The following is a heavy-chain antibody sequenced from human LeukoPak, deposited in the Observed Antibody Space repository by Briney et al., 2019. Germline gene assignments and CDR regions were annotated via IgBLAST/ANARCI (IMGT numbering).Heavy chain of an antibody. J-gene: IGHJ3*02. Sequence: ASVTASCKASGYTFTKYGVSWARQAPGQGLEWMGWISAYNGDIKYAQRGKGRVTMTTDTSTSTVYMELRSLRSDDTAVYYCARESGSDAFDIWGQGTMVTVSS. V-gene: IGHV1-18*01. CDR2: ISAYNGDI. CDR1: GYTFTKYG. CDR3: ARESGSDAFDI.